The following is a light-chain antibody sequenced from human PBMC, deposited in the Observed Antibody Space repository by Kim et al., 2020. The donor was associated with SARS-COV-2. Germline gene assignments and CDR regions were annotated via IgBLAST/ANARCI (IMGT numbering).Light chain of an antibody. Sequence: VSPGQTASITCSGDKLGDKYASWYQQKPGQPPVVVIFRYNRRPSGVPERFSGSNSGNTATLTISGTQAMDEADYYCQAWDSSIYVFGTGTQLTVL. CDR2: RYN. CDR3: QAWDSSIYV. CDR1: KLGDKY. V-gene: IGLV3-1*01. J-gene: IGLJ1*01.